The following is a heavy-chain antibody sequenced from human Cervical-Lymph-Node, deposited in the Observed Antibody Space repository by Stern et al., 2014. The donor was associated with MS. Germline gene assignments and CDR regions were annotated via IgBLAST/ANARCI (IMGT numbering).Heavy chain of an antibody. V-gene: IGHV1-18*04. CDR3: ARDLRYYDSSGSRPLFDY. CDR1: GYTFTSYG. Sequence: QVQLVQSGAEVKKPGASVKVSCKASGYTFTSYGISWVRQAPGQGLEWMGWISAYNGNTNYAQKLQGRVTMTTDTSTSTAYMELRSLRSDDTAVYYCARDLRYYDSSGSRPLFDYWGQGTLVTVSS. CDR2: ISAYNGNT. D-gene: IGHD3-22*01. J-gene: IGHJ4*02.